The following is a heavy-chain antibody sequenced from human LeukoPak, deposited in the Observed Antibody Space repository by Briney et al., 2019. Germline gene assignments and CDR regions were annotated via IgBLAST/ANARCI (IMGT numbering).Heavy chain of an antibody. V-gene: IGHV3-33*01. J-gene: IGHJ4*02. CDR1: GFTFSSYG. Sequence: GGSLRLSCAASGFTFSSYGMHWVRQAPGKGLEWVAVIWNDGSNKYYADSVKGRFTISRDNSKNTLYLQMNSLRAEDTAVYYCARGLWELLQYYFDYWAREPWSPSPQ. CDR3: ARGLWELLQYYFDY. D-gene: IGHD1-26*01. CDR2: IWNDGSNK.